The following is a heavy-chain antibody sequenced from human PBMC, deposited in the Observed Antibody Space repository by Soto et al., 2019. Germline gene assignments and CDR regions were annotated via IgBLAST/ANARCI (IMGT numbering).Heavy chain of an antibody. CDR3: ARGSYYYDSSGYYYVGDFDY. D-gene: IGHD3-22*01. Sequence: SETLSLTCAVSGVSVSSSNWWSWVRQPPGKGLEWIGEIYHSGSTNYNPSLKSRVTISVDKSRNQFSLKLSSVTAADTAVYYCARGSYYYDSSGYYYVGDFDYWGQGTLVTVSS. J-gene: IGHJ4*02. CDR1: GVSVSSSNW. V-gene: IGHV4-4*02. CDR2: IYHSGST.